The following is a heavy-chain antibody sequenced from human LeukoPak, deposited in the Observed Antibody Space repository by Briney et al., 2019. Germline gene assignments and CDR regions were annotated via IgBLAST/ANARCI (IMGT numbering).Heavy chain of an antibody. CDR1: GFTFTSYG. V-gene: IGHV3-30*18. D-gene: IGHD1-26*01. J-gene: IGHJ4*02. Sequence: PGRSLRLSCAASGFTFTSYGMHWVRQAPGKGLEWLALILHDGSYKYYADSVKGRFTISRDNSKNTLYLEMNSLRAEDTAVYYCVKNMGRANFDYWGQGTLVTVSS. CDR2: ILHDGSYK. CDR3: VKNMGRANFDY.